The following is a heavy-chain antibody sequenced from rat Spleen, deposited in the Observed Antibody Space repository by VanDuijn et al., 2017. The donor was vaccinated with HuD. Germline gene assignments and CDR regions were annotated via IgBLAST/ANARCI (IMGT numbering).Heavy chain of an antibody. Sequence: EVQLVESGGGLVQPGRSLKLSCAASGFTFSDYAMAWVRQAPTKGLEWVASTSPSGGNHFYRDSVKGRFTISRDNAENTVYLQMNSLRSEDTATYYCAKLGSYRVMDAWGQGVSVTVSS. D-gene: IGHD1-3*01. J-gene: IGHJ4*01. CDR3: AKLGSYRVMDA. CDR2: TSPSGGNH. V-gene: IGHV5S13*01. CDR1: GFTFSDYA.